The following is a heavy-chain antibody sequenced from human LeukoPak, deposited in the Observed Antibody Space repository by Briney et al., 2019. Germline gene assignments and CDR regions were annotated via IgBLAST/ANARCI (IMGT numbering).Heavy chain of an antibody. D-gene: IGHD3/OR15-3a*01. CDR2: ISSSSSYI. J-gene: IGHJ5*02. CDR1: GFTFSSYS. V-gene: IGHV3-21*01. CDR3: ARDRGTGFDP. Sequence: GGSLRLSCVASGFTFSSYSMNWVRQAPGKGLEWVSSISSSSSYIYYADSVKGRFTISRDNAKNSLYLQMNSLRAEDTAVHYCARDRGTGFDPWGQGTLVTVSS.